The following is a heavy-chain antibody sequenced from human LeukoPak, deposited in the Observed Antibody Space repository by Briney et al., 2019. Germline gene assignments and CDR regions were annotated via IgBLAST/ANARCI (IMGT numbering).Heavy chain of an antibody. D-gene: IGHD4/OR15-4a*01. V-gene: IGHV1-18*01. J-gene: IGHJ5*02. CDR1: GYTFSAYG. Sequence: ASVKVSSSASGYTFSAYGISWVRQAPGQGLEWMGWISTYNGNTKYAQKVQGRVTMTTDTSTTTAYMELRSLRSDDTAVYYCAIDMVGLVSVGNCFATWGPGNLVTVSS. CDR2: ISTYNGNT. CDR3: AIDMVGLVSVGNCFAT.